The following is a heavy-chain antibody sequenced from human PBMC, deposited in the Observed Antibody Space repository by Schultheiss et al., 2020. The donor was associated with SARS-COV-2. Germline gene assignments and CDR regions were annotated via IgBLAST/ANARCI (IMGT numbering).Heavy chain of an antibody. CDR1: GGSISNYY. CDR3: AHGYCSGGSCYSPFDY. V-gene: IGHV4-59*01. J-gene: IGHJ4*02. D-gene: IGHD2-15*01. Sequence: SQTLSLTCTVSGGSISNYYWTWIRQPPGKGLEWIGYIYYSGSTYYNPSLKSRVTISVDTSKNQFSLKLSSVTAADTAVYYCAHGYCSGGSCYSPFDYWGQGTLVTVSS. CDR2: IYYSGST.